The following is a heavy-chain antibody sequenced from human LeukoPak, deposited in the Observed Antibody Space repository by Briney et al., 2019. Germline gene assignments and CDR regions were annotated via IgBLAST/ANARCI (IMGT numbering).Heavy chain of an antibody. V-gene: IGHV4-34*01. CDR2: INHSGST. CDR3: ASTVTTESWFDP. J-gene: IGHJ5*02. Sequence: SKTLSLTCAVYGGSFSGYYWSWIRQPPGKGLEWIGEINHSGSTNYNPSLKSRVTISVDTSKNQFSLKLSSVTAADTAVYYCASTVTTESWFDPWGQGTLVTVSS. D-gene: IGHD4-17*01. CDR1: GGSFSGYY.